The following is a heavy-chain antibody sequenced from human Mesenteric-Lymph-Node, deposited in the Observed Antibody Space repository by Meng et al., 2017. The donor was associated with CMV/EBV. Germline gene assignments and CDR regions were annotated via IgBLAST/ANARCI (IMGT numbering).Heavy chain of an antibody. CDR1: GYTFTSYG. V-gene: IGHV1-18*01. Sequence: ASVKVSCKASGYTFTSYGISWVRQAPGQGLEWMGWISAYNGNTNYAQKLQGRVTMTTDTSTSTAYMELRSLRSGDTAVYYCARVGGNIAARPWVGSWYFDYWGQGTLVTVSS. J-gene: IGHJ4*02. CDR2: ISAYNGNT. D-gene: IGHD6-6*01. CDR3: ARVGGNIAARPWVGSWYFDY.